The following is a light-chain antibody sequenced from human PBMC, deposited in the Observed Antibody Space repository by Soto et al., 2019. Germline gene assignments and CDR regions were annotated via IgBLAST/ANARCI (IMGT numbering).Light chain of an antibody. Sequence: EIVMTQSPATLSVCPWERATLSCRASQSVSSNLAWYQQKPGQAPRLLIYGASTRATGIPARFSGSGSGTEFTLTISSLQSEDFAVYYGQQYHNWPRTFGQGTKVDIK. CDR3: QQYHNWPRT. V-gene: IGKV3-15*01. J-gene: IGKJ1*01. CDR2: GAS. CDR1: QSVSSN.